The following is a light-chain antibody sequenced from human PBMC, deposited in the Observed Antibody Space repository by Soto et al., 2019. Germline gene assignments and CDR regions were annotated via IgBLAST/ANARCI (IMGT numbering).Light chain of an antibody. CDR1: PSVSSNY. J-gene: IGKJ1*01. CDR2: GAS. Sequence: EIVLTPSPGTLSLSPGERATLSCRASPSVSSNYLAWYQQKPGQAPRLLIYGASNRATGIPARFSGSGSGTDFTLTISSLEPEDFAVYYCQQRSNWPRTFGQGTKVDIK. V-gene: IGKV3-11*01. CDR3: QQRSNWPRT.